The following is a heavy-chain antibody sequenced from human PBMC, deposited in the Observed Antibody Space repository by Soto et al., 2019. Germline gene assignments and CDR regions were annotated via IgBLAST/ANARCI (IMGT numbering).Heavy chain of an antibody. V-gene: IGHV1-18*01. Sequence: QVQLVQSGAEVKKPGASVKVSCKASGYTFTSYGISWVRQAPGQGLEWMGWISAYNGNTNYAQKLQGRVTMTTDTSTSTAXXXLXXLXSXXTAXXXXXXXPXXXPDRXWGQGTLVTVSS. J-gene: IGHJ4*02. CDR1: GYTFTSYG. CDR2: ISAYNGNT. CDR3: XXXPXXXPDRX.